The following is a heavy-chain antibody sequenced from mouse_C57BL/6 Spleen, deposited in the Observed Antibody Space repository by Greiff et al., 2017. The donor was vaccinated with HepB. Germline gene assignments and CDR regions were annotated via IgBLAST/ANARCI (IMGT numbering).Heavy chain of an antibody. CDR3: ARSSSYGYFDV. D-gene: IGHD1-1*01. Sequence: QVQLQQPGAELVMPGASVKLSCKASGYTFTSYWMHWVKQRPGQGLEWIGEIDPSDSYTNFNQKFKGKSTLTVDKSSSTAYMQLSSLTSEDSAVYYWARSSSYGYFDVWGTGTTVTVSS. J-gene: IGHJ1*03. V-gene: IGHV1-69*01. CDR2: IDPSDSYT. CDR1: GYTFTSYW.